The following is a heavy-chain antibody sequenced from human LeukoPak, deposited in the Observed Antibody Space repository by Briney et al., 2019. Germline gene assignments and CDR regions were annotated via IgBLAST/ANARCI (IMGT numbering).Heavy chain of an antibody. Sequence: ASVKVSCKASGGTFSSYAISWVRQAPGQGLEWMGGIIPIFGTANYAQKFQGRVTITADESTSTAYMELRSLRSDDTAVYYCARDTTIFWSGYPPAGYWGQGTLVTVSS. V-gene: IGHV1-69*13. CDR2: IIPIFGTA. D-gene: IGHD3-3*01. J-gene: IGHJ4*02. CDR1: GGTFSSYA. CDR3: ARDTTIFWSGYPPAGY.